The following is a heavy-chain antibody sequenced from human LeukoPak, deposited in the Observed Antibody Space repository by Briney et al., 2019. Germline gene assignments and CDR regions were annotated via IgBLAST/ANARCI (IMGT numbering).Heavy chain of an antibody. CDR1: GGSISSSSYY. CDR2: IYYSGST. V-gene: IGHV4-39*01. D-gene: IGHD6-13*01. CDR3: ARTPGYSSSWYDY. Sequence: SETLSLTCTVSGGSISSSSYYWGWIRQPPGKGLGWIGSIYYSGSTYYNPSLKSRVTISVDTSKNQFSLKLSSVTAADTAVYYCARTPGYSSSWYDYWGQGTLVTVSS. J-gene: IGHJ4*02.